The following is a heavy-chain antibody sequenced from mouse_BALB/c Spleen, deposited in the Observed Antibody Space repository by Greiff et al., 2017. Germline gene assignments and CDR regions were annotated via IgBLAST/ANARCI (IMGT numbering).Heavy chain of an antibody. J-gene: IGHJ4*01. CDR3: ARHPIYYDYDVVGGYAMDY. V-gene: IGHV5-9-3*01. D-gene: IGHD2-4*01. Sequence: EVKLMESGGGLVKPGGSLKLSCAASGFTFSSYAMSWVRQTPEKRLEWVATISSGGSYTYYPDSVKGRFTISRDNAKNTLYLQMSSLRSEDTAMYYCARHPIYYDYDVVGGYAMDYWGQGTSVTVSS. CDR1: GFTFSSYA. CDR2: ISSGGSYT.